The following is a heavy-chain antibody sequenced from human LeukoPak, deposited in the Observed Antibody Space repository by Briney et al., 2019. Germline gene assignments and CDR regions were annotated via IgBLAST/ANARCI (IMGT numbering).Heavy chain of an antibody. J-gene: IGHJ1*01. CDR3: TTVRGSQLQYFQH. V-gene: IGHV3-11*05. CDR1: GFTFSDYY. Sequence: GGSLRLSCAASGFTFSDYYMSWIRQAPGKGLEWVSYISDSSSYTDYADSVKGRFTISRDNSKNSLYLQMNSLRAEDTAVYYCTTVRGSQLQYFQHWGQGTLVTVSS. CDR2: ISDSSSYT. D-gene: IGHD4-23*01.